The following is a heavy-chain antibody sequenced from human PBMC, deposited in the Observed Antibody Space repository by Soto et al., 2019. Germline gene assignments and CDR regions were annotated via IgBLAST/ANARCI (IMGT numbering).Heavy chain of an antibody. Sequence: EVLLLDSGGGLVQPGGSLRLSCAASGFTFSNYAMTWVHQAPGKGPEWISTVNNGGGGTYYADSVKRRFTISRDNSKNTLYLQVSSLRAEDTAVYYCAKERLGRGIDYWGQGILVTVSS. J-gene: IGHJ4*02. CDR1: GFTFSNYA. D-gene: IGHD3-10*01. CDR3: AKERLGRGIDY. V-gene: IGHV3-23*01. CDR2: VNNGGGGT.